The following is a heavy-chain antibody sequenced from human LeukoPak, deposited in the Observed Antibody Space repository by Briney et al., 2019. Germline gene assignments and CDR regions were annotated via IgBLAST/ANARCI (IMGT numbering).Heavy chain of an antibody. V-gene: IGHV3-30-3*01. D-gene: IGHD1-26*01. CDR3: ATSPPLHYSGSYETFDY. CDR1: GFTFSTYT. Sequence: GGSLRLSCAASGFTFSTYTMHWVRQAPGKGLEWVTFISYDGGKKYTADSVKGRFTISRDNSKNTLYLQMDNLRTEDTAVYYCATSPPLHYSGSYETFDYWGQRTLVTVSS. CDR2: ISYDGGKK. J-gene: IGHJ4*02.